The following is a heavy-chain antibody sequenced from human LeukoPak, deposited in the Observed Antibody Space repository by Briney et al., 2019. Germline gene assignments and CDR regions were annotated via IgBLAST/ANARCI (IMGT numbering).Heavy chain of an antibody. J-gene: IGHJ6*03. D-gene: IGHD6-13*01. CDR1: GGSISSYY. Sequence: SETLSLTCTVSGGSISSYYWSWIRQPPGKGLEYIGYIYYSENTNYNPSLKSRVTISLDTSKNQFSLKSTSVTAADTAVYYCARVVSSSWEYYYYMDVWGKGTTVTISS. V-gene: IGHV4-59*01. CDR3: ARVVSSSWEYYYYMDV. CDR2: IYYSENT.